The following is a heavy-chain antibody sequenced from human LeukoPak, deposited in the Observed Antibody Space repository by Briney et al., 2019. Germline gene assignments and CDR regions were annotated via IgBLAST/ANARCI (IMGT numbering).Heavy chain of an antibody. CDR3: ARHATAGILSSWFDP. CDR2: IYTSGST. D-gene: IGHD6-13*01. V-gene: IGHV4-4*09. Sequence: SETLSLTCTVSGGSISSYYWSWIRQPPGKGLEWIGYIYTSGSTHYNPSLKSRVTISVDTSKNQFSLKLSSVTAADTAVYYCARHATAGILSSWFDPWGQGTLVTVSS. CDR1: GGSISSYY. J-gene: IGHJ5*02.